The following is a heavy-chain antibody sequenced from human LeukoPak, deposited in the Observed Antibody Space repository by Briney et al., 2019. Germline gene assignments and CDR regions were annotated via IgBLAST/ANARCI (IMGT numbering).Heavy chain of an antibody. D-gene: IGHD4-23*01. J-gene: IGHJ5*02. V-gene: IGHV1-2*02. Sequence: ASVKVSCKASGYTFTGNYMHWVRQAPGQGPEWVGWINPNSGGTNYAQKFQGRVTMTRDTSISTAYMELSRLRSDDTAMYYCARGGGNSGLDPWGQGTLVTVSS. CDR1: GYTFTGNY. CDR2: INPNSGGT. CDR3: ARGGGNSGLDP.